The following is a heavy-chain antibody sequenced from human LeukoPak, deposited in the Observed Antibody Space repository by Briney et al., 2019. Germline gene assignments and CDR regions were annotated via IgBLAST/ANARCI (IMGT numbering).Heavy chain of an antibody. D-gene: IGHD3-16*01. J-gene: IGHJ6*02. CDR1: RDSIRNSQSH. Sequence: SETLSLTCSVSRDSIRNSQSHWGWLRQSPGRPLEWIGNVHYSGDTFYSPSLRSRLAISVDTARNQFSLTLNSVTVTDTATYFCARLFFSRLIMFGLSEMDVWGPGTTVTVSS. CDR2: VHYSGDT. V-gene: IGHV4-39*01. CDR3: ARLFFSRLIMFGLSEMDV.